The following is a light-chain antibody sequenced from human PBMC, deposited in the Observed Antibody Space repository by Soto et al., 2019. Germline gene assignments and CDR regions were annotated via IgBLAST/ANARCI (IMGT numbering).Light chain of an antibody. CDR3: QQYNNWPYT. V-gene: IGKV3-15*01. CDR1: QSVSSN. CDR2: GAS. J-gene: IGKJ2*01. Sequence: EIVMTQSPATLSVSPGERATLSCGASQSVSSNLAWYQQKPGQASRLLIYGASTRATGIPARFSGSGSGTEFTLTISSLQSEDFAVYYCQQYNNWPYTFGQGTKLEIK.